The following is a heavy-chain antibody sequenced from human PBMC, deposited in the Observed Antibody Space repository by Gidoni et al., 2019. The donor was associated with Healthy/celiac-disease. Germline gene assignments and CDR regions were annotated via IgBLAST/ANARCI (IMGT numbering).Heavy chain of an antibody. V-gene: IGHV5-10-1*01. Sequence: EVQLVQPEAEVKEPGESLRLSCQGSGYSITSYWSSWVRQMPGKGLEWMGRIDPCHSYTNHIPSFHGHGTLSADKSISTAYLQWSSLKASDTAMYYCARHLAGRGGYSGLILWGQGTLVTVSS. D-gene: IGHD5-12*01. J-gene: IGHJ4*02. CDR3: ARHLAGRGGYSGLIL. CDR1: GYSITSYW. CDR2: IDPCHSYT.